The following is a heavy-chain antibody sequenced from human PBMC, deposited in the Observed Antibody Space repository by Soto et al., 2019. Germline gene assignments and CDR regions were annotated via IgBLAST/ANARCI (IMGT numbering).Heavy chain of an antibody. CDR2: IYPGDSDT. CDR1: GYSFTSYW. CDR3: AREPEHYNYGMDV. V-gene: IGHV5-51*01. J-gene: IGHJ6*02. Sequence: PGESLKISCKGSGYSFTSYWIGRVRQMPGKGLEWMGIIYPGDSDTRYSPSFQGQVTISADKSISTAYLQWSSLKASDTAMYYCAREPEHYNYGMDVWGQGTTVTVSS.